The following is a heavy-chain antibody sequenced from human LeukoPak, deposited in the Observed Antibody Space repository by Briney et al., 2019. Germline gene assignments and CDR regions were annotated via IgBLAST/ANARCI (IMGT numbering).Heavy chain of an antibody. CDR1: GGSISSYY. D-gene: IGHD3-3*01. CDR2: INHSGST. V-gene: IGHV4-34*01. Sequence: PSETLSLTCTVSGGSISSYYWSWIRQPPGKGLEWIGEINHSGSTNYNPSLKSRVTISVDTSKNQFSLKLSSVTAADTAVYYCASQYYDFWSGYSYYFDYWGQGTLVTVSS. J-gene: IGHJ4*02. CDR3: ASQYYDFWSGYSYYFDY.